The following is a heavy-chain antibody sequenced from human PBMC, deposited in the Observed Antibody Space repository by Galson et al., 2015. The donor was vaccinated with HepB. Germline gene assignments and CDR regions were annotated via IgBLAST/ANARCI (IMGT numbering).Heavy chain of an antibody. V-gene: IGHV3-21*01. CDR1: GFTFSSYS. J-gene: IGHJ4*02. Sequence: SLRLSCAASGFTFSSYSMNWVRQAPGKGLEWVSSISSSSSYIYYADSVKGRFTISRDNSKNTLYLQMNSLRAEDTAVYYCARGLGDYYGSGSYYVSDYWGQGTLVTVSS. D-gene: IGHD3-10*01. CDR3: ARGLGDYYGSGSYYVSDY. CDR2: ISSSSSYI.